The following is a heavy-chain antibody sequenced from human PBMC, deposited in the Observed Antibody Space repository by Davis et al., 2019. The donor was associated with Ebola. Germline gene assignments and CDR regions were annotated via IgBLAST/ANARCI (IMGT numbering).Heavy chain of an antibody. Sequence: AASVKVSCKASAGTFSTYPIIWVRQAPGQGLEWMGGIIPIFGTANYAQKFQGRVTITADESTSTAYMELSGLRSEDTAVFFCARGTPTTQETLGSWGQGTLVTVSS. CDR2: IIPIFGTA. J-gene: IGHJ4*02. V-gene: IGHV1-69*13. CDR3: ARGTPTTQETLGS. D-gene: IGHD1-1*01. CDR1: AGTFSTYP.